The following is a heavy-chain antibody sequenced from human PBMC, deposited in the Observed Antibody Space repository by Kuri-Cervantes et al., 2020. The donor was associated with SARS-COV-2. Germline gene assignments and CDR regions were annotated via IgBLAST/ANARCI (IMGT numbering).Heavy chain of an antibody. CDR3: VQVDIAAAGTNYYYYMDV. V-gene: IGHV4-38-2*01. CDR2: IYHSGST. D-gene: IGHD6-13*01. CDR1: GYSISSGYY. Sequence: SETLSLTCAVSGYSISSGYYWGWIRQPPGKGVEWIGSIYHSGSTYYNPSLKSRVTISVDTSKNQFSLKLTSVTAADTAVYYCVQVDIAAAGTNYYYYMDVWGKETTVTVSS. J-gene: IGHJ6*03.